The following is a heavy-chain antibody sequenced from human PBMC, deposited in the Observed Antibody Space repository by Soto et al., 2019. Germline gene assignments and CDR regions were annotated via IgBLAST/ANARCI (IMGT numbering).Heavy chain of an antibody. J-gene: IGHJ3*02. CDR2: IYYSGST. V-gene: IGHV4-30-4*01. Sequence: SETLSLTCTVSGGSISSGDYYWSWIRQPPGKGLEWIGYIYYSGSTYYNPSLKSRVTISVDTSKNQFSLKLSSVTAADTAVYYCARDFIGVPDPKMVVYCGGDCYSTRDAFDIWGQGTMVTVSS. CDR1: GGSISSGDYY. CDR3: ARDFIGVPDPKMVVYCGGDCYSTRDAFDI. D-gene: IGHD2-21*02.